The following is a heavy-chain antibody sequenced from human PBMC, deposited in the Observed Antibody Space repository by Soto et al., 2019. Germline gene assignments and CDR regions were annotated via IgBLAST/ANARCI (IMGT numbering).Heavy chain of an antibody. V-gene: IGHV3-48*02. CDR2: ISSSSSTI. CDR3: ARDRHIVEVTAILKGYTDGMDV. D-gene: IGHD2-21*02. Sequence: EVQLVESGGGLVQPGGSLRLSCAASGFTFSSYSMNWVRQAPGKRLEWVSYISSSSSTIYYADSVKGRFTISRDNAKHSLYLQMNSLRDEDTAVYYCARDRHIVEVTAILKGYTDGMDVWGQGTTVTVSS. CDR1: GFTFSSYS. J-gene: IGHJ6*02.